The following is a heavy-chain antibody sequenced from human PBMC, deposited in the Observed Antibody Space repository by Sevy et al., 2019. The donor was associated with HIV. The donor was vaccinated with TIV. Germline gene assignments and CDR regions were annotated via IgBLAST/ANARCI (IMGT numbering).Heavy chain of an antibody. D-gene: IGHD3-3*01. CDR1: GYTFTGYN. V-gene: IGHV1-2*06. CDR2: INPNSDGT. Sequence: ASVKVSCKASGYTFTGYNIHWLRQAPGQGLEWMGRINPNSDGTNYAQKFQGRVTMTSDTSISTAYMELSRLRSDDTAVYYCARGENFWSASDYFDYWGQGTLVTVSS. J-gene: IGHJ4*02. CDR3: ARGENFWSASDYFDY.